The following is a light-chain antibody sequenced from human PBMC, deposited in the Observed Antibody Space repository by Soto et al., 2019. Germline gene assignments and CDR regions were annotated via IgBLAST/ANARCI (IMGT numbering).Light chain of an antibody. CDR1: SSDVGNYNP. J-gene: IGLJ2*01. Sequence: QSALTQPASVSGSPGQSITISCAGASSDVGNYNPVSWYQQHPGKAPKLMIYEDNKRPSGVSNRFSGSKSGNTASLTISGLQAEDEADYYCCSFSGSRISVVFGGRTKVTVL. CDR2: EDN. CDR3: CSFSGSRISVV. V-gene: IGLV2-23*01.